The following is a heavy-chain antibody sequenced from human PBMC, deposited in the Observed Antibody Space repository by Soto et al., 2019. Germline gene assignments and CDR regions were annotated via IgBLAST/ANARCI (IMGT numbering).Heavy chain of an antibody. CDR3: ARGSSSISRYNWFDP. Sequence: VKVSCKASGGTFSSYTISWVRQAPGQGLEWMGRIMPILGIANYAQKFQGRVTITADKSTSTAYMELSSLRSEDTAVYYCARGSSSISRYNWFDPWGQGTLVTVSS. CDR1: GGTFSSYT. V-gene: IGHV1-69*02. D-gene: IGHD6-13*01. J-gene: IGHJ5*02. CDR2: IMPILGIA.